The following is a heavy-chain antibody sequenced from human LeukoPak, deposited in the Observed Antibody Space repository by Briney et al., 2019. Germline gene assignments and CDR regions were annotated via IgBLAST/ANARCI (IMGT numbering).Heavy chain of an antibody. CDR1: GFTFSSYG. J-gene: IGHJ3*02. Sequence: GGSLRLSCAASGFTFSSYGMHWVRQAPGKGLEWVGRTRDKPNSYTTEHAASVKGRFTISRDDSKNSLHLQMNSLKTEDTAVYYCASSFTSDALDIWGQGTVVTVSS. CDR3: ASSFTSDALDI. V-gene: IGHV3-72*01. CDR2: TRDKPNSYTT. D-gene: IGHD2-15*01.